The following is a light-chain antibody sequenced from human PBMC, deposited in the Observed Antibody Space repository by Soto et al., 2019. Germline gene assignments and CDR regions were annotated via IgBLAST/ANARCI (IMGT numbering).Light chain of an antibody. V-gene: IGKV3-11*01. J-gene: IGKJ1*01. Sequence: EIVLTQSPATLSSSPGETATLSCRASQYVGSRLAWYQHKPGQAPRLLIYYTSKRATGIPARFSGSGSGTEFTLTISSLAPDDFEIYYCHQRQSWPRTFGQGTKVDIK. CDR2: YTS. CDR3: HQRQSWPRT. CDR1: QYVGSR.